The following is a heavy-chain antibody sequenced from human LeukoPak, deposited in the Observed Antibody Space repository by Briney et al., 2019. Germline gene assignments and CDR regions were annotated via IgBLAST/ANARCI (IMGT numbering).Heavy chain of an antibody. J-gene: IGHJ4*02. V-gene: IGHV4-61*02. Sequence: PSQTLSLTCTISGGSISSGSYFCSWIRQPAGKGLEWIGRIYTSGSTNYNPSLKSRVTISVDTSKNQFSLKLSSVTAADTAVYYCAREGPNSSGLDYWGQGTLVTVSS. CDR1: GGSISSGSYF. D-gene: IGHD3-22*01. CDR2: IYTSGST. CDR3: AREGPNSSGLDY.